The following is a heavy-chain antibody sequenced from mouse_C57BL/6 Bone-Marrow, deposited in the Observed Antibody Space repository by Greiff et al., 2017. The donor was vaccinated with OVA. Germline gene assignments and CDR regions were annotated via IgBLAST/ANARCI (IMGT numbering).Heavy chain of an antibody. V-gene: IGHV5-17*01. CDR1: GFTFSDYG. CDR3: ARLLRYFDV. CDR2: ISSGSSTI. J-gene: IGHJ1*03. Sequence: DVKLVESGGGLVKPGGSLKLSCAASGFTFSDYGMHWVRQAPEKGLEWVAYISSGSSTIYYADTVTGRFTISRDNAKNTLFLQMTSLRSEDTAMYYCARLLRYFDVWGTGTTVTAAS. D-gene: IGHD1-1*01.